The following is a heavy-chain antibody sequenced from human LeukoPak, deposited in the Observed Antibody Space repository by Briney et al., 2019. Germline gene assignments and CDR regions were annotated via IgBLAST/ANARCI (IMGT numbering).Heavy chain of an antibody. D-gene: IGHD6-13*01. CDR2: INHDESSI. V-gene: IGHV3-74*01. J-gene: IGHJ4*02. CDR3: ASTVPYYSSTWRYDF. CDR1: GFTFSSYW. Sequence: QAGGSLRLSCAASGFTFSSYWMNWVRQAPGKGLVWVSRINHDESSISYADSVKGRFTISRDNAKNTLYLQMNSLRAEDTAVYYCASTVPYYSSTWRYDFWGQGTLVTVSS.